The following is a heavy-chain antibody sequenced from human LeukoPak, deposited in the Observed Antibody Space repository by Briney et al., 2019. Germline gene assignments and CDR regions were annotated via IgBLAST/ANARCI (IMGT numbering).Heavy chain of an antibody. Sequence: GGSLRLSCAASALTFSDYSMNWVRQAPGKGLEWVSYISGRSSTIYYADSVKGRFTISRDNAKNSMYLQMNSLRAEDTAVCYCARDRIKSGSYYFDYWGQGTLVTVSS. CDR1: ALTFSDYS. V-gene: IGHV3-48*01. CDR3: ARDRIKSGSYYFDY. D-gene: IGHD1-26*01. J-gene: IGHJ4*02. CDR2: ISGRSSTI.